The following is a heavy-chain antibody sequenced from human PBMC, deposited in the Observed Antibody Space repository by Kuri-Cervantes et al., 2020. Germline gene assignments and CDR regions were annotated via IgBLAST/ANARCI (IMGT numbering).Heavy chain of an antibody. V-gene: IGHV3-66*02. D-gene: IGHD3-22*01. CDR3: ARFTYYYDSSGSRFDY. CDR1: GFTVTSNY. Sequence: GGSLRLSCAASGFTVTSNYMSWVRQAPGKGLEWVSVIFGGGSTYYADSVKGRFTISRDNSKNTLYLQMNSLRAEDTAVYYCARFTYYYDSSGSRFDYWGQGTLVTVSS. J-gene: IGHJ4*02. CDR2: IFGGGST.